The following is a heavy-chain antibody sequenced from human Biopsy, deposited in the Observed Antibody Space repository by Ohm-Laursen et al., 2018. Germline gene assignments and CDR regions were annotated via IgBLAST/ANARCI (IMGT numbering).Heavy chain of an antibody. Sequence: ASVKVSCNASGYTFTTYYIHWVRQAPGQGLEWMGIINPGGNSTAYTQNFQGRVTMTWDTSTTTVYMELSSLRSEDTAVYFCARADPPLFYYGSGSSNWFDPWGQGTLVTVSS. CDR1: GYTFTTYY. CDR2: INPGGNST. V-gene: IGHV1-46*01. CDR3: ARADPPLFYYGSGSSNWFDP. D-gene: IGHD3-10*01. J-gene: IGHJ5*02.